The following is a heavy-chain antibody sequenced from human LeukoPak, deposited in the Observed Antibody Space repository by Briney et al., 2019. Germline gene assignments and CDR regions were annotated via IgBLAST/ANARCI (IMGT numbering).Heavy chain of an antibody. V-gene: IGHV3-30*04. D-gene: IGHD2-21*02. CDR1: GFTFSSYA. Sequence: GSLRLSCAASGFTFSSYAMHWVRQAPGKGLEWVAVISYDGSSKYYADSVKGRFTISRDNSKNTLYLQMNSLRAEDTAVYYCARDPPTAPPLAYCGGDCYSGSHYNYYFDYWGQGTLVTVSS. CDR2: ISYDGSSK. CDR3: ARDPPTAPPLAYCGGDCYSGSHYNYYFDY. J-gene: IGHJ4*02.